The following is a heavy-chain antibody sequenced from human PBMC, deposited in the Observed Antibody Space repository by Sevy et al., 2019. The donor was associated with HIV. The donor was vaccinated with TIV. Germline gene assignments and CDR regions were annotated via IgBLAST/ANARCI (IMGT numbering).Heavy chain of an antibody. CDR2: IYYTGSP. Sequence: SETLSLTCSVSGASISKGGYSWTWIRQHPGKGLEWMGYIYYTGSPYYNPSLKSRLSISFDTSKNAFSLKLTSLTAADTALYFCARSVLPAQPAAGSIHYWGPGLLVTVSS. CDR3: ARSVLPAQPAAGSIHY. CDR1: GASISKGGYS. D-gene: IGHD6-13*01. V-gene: IGHV4-31*02. J-gene: IGHJ4*02.